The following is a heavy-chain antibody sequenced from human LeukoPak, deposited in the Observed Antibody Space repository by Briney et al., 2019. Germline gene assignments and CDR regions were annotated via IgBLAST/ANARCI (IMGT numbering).Heavy chain of an antibody. CDR2: ISSSGDAT. Sequence: GGSLRLSCAASGFTLNNYAMTWVRQAPGKGLEWVSLISSSGDATYYADSVQGRFTISRDNSRNTLYLHIDSLRVEDTATYYCARGTTDLDYWGQGTRVIVSS. CDR3: ARGTTDLDY. CDR1: GFTLNNYA. V-gene: IGHV3-23*01. J-gene: IGHJ4*02. D-gene: IGHD1-14*01.